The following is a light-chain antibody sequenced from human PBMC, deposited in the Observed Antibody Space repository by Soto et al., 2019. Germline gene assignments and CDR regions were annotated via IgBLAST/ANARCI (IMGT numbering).Light chain of an antibody. CDR1: QSVSVSH. CDR3: QQFATSPRVT. J-gene: IGKJ3*01. V-gene: IGKV3-20*01. Sequence: EIVLTQSPGTLSLSPGESAILSCRASQSVSVSHLAWYQQKPGQAPRLLIFDASRRATGIPDRFSGSWYGTDVTLTIARLEPEDFAVYYCQQFATSPRVTFGTGTRLDIK. CDR2: DAS.